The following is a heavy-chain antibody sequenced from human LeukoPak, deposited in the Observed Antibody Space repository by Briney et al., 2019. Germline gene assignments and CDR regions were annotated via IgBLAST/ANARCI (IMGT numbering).Heavy chain of an antibody. D-gene: IGHD2-15*01. J-gene: IGHJ4*02. Sequence: SCKASGGTFSSYAMSWVRQAPGKGLEWVSSISGSGVSTYYADSVKGRFTISRDNSKNTLYLQMNSLRAEDTAVYYCAKKGYCSGGSCYYFDFWGQGTLVTVSS. V-gene: IGHV3-23*01. CDR3: AKKGYCSGGSCYYFDF. CDR2: ISGSGVST. CDR1: GGTFSSYA.